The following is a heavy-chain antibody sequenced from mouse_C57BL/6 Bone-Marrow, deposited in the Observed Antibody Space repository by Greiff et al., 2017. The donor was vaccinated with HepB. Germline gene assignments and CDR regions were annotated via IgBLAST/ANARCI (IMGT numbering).Heavy chain of an antibody. CDR1: GFNIKDDY. CDR3: TTDGYSYFDV. D-gene: IGHD2-3*01. Sequence: EVQLQQSGAELVRPGASVKLSCTASGFNIKDDYMHWVKQRPEQGLEWIGWIDPENGDTEYASKFQGKATITADTSSNTAYLQLSSLTSEDTAVYYCTTDGYSYFDVWGTGTTVTVSS. J-gene: IGHJ1*03. V-gene: IGHV14-4*01. CDR2: IDPENGDT.